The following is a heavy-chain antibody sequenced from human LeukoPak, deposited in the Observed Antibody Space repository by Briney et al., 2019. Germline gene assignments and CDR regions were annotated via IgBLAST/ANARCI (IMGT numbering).Heavy chain of an antibody. CDR2: ISYHGSNK. J-gene: IGHJ3*02. Sequence: GGSLRLSCAASGFTFSSYAMHWVRQAPGKGLEWVAVISYHGSNKFYADSVKGRFAISRDNSKNTLYLQMNSLRGEDTAVYYCARGQHRVTYSDDAFDIWGQGTMVSVSS. V-gene: IGHV3-30*09. CDR1: GFTFSSYA. D-gene: IGHD2-21*02. CDR3: ARGQHRVTYSDDAFDI.